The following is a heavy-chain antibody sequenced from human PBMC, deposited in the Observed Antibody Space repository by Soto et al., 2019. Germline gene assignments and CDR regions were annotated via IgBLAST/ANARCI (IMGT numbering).Heavy chain of an antibody. V-gene: IGHV4-61*01. CDR2: VFHNGRT. D-gene: IGHD4-17*01. Sequence: SETLSLTCSVSGASVSIGYDYWSWIRQSPGKGLEWIGYVFHNGRTNYNPSLRSRVTISADTSTNQFSLKLTSVTAADTALYYCARDDTTGLFDFWGQGTLVTVSS. J-gene: IGHJ4*02. CDR1: GASVSIGYDY. CDR3: ARDDTTGLFDF.